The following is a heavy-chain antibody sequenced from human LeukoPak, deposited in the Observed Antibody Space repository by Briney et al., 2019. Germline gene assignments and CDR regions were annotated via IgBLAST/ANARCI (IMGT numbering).Heavy chain of an antibody. D-gene: IGHD3-16*01. Sequence: PGGSLRLSCAASGFTFSSYWMNWVRQAPGKGLEWVANIKPDGGEKYYVGSVRGRFTISRDNAKNSLYLQMNSLRAEDTAVYYCARGGAYWGQGTLVTVSS. V-gene: IGHV3-7*01. J-gene: IGHJ4*02. CDR3: ARGGAY. CDR1: GFTFSSYW. CDR2: IKPDGGEK.